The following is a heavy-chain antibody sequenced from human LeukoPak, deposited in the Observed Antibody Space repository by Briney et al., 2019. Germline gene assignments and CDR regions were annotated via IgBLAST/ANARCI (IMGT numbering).Heavy chain of an antibody. D-gene: IGHD4-11*01. J-gene: IGHJ4*02. CDR1: GFTFSTYS. V-gene: IGHV3-48*01. Sequence: RGSLRLSCAASGFTFSTYSMTWVRQAPGKGLEWVSYISSSSSTIYYGGSVKGRFTVSRDNAKNSLYLQMNSLRAEDTAVYFCARDSYSKNDYWGQGTLVTVSS. CDR3: ARDSYSKNDY. CDR2: ISSSSSTI.